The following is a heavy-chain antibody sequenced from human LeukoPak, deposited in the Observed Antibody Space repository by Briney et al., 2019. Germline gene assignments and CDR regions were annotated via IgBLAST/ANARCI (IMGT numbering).Heavy chain of an antibody. V-gene: IGHV5-51*01. D-gene: IGHD2-2*01. CDR1: GYSFTSYR. CDR3: ARQWGDCSSTSCYSAD. CDR2: IYPGDSDT. J-gene: IGHJ4*02. Sequence: GESLKISCKGSGYSFTSYRIGWVRQMSGKGLEWMGIIYPGDSDTRYSPSFQGQVTISADKSISTAYLQWSSLKAADTAIYYCARQWGDCSSTSCYSADWGQGTLVTVSS.